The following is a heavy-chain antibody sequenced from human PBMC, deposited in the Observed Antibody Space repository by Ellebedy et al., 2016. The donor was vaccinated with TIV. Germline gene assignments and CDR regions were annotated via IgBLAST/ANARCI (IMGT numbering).Heavy chain of an antibody. CDR1: GFTFGDYY. CDR3: ARILGAAIYFDV. J-gene: IGHJ4*02. V-gene: IGHV3-11*03. CDR2: ICDDSTYA. D-gene: IGHD3-16*01. Sequence: GGSLRLXXGASGFTFGDYYMSWIRQAPGKGLEWVSYICDDSTYAKFADSVKGRFTISRDNDKSSVYLQMTSLRAEDTAIYYWARILGAAIYFDVWGQGTLVTVSS.